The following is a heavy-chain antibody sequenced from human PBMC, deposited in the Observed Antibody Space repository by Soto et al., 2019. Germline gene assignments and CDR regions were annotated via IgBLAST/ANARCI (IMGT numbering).Heavy chain of an antibody. J-gene: IGHJ4*02. V-gene: IGHV3-30*03. CDR1: GFTFSSYG. CDR3: ARSPYSVSYLAYFDY. CDR2: ISYDGSNK. Sequence: QVQLVESGGGVVQPGRSLRLSCAASGFTFSSYGMHLVRQAPGKGLEWVAVISYDGSNKYYADSVKGRFTISRDNSKNTLYLQMNSLRAEDTAVYYCARSPYSVSYLAYFDYWGQGTLVTVSS. D-gene: IGHD1-26*01.